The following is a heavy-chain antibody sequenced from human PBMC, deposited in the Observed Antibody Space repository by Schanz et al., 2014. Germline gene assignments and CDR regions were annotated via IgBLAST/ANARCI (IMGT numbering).Heavy chain of an antibody. CDR2: ISASGGDT. Sequence: DVHLLESGGGLVQPGGSLRLSCAASGFTLSNYAMSWVRQAPGKGLEWLSVISASGGDTYYADSVKGRFTISRDNSKNTLYLQMNSLRAEDTAVYYCAKGRFGELSAFDIWGQGTMVTVSS. V-gene: IGHV3-23*01. CDR3: AKGRFGELSAFDI. J-gene: IGHJ3*02. D-gene: IGHD3-10*01. CDR1: GFTLSNYA.